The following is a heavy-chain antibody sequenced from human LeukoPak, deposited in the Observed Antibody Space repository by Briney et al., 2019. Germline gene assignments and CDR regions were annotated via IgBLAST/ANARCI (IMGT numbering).Heavy chain of an antibody. CDR2: FDPEDGET. CDR3: ATPGGLAGYHRRPFGF. V-gene: IGHV1-24*01. Sequence: ASVKVSCKVSGYTLTELSMHWVRQAPGKGLEWMGGFDPEDGETIYAQKFQGRVTMTEDTSTDTAYMELSSLRSEDTAVYYCATPGGLAGYHRRPFGFRGQGNLVTVSS. CDR1: GYTLTELS. J-gene: IGHJ4*02. D-gene: IGHD3-9*01.